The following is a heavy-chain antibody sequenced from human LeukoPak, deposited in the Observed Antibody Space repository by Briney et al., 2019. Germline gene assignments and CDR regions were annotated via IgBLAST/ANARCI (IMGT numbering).Heavy chain of an antibody. CDR3: ASGVPAAIY. J-gene: IGHJ4*02. D-gene: IGHD2-2*01. CDR1: GFTFSNYF. Sequence: GGSLRLSCVASGFTFSNYFMHWVRQAPGRGLDWVALIWSDGSSQYYADSVKGPFTISRDNSKNTLYLQMNSLRAEDTAVYYCASGVPAAIYWGQGTLVTVSS. V-gene: IGHV3-33*01. CDR2: IWSDGSSQ.